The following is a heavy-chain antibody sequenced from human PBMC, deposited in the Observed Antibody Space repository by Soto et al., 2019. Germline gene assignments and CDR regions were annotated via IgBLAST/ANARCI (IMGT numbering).Heavy chain of an antibody. D-gene: IGHD3-10*01. CDR2: INSDGSST. CDR1: GFTFSSYW. J-gene: IGHJ6*02. V-gene: IGHV3-74*01. Sequence: GGSLRLSCAASGFTFSSYWMHWVRQAPGKGLVWVSRINSDGSSTSYADSVKGRFTISRDNAKNTLYLQMNSLRAEDTAVYYCARCGEFYYYGMDVWGQGTTVTVSS. CDR3: ARCGEFYYYGMDV.